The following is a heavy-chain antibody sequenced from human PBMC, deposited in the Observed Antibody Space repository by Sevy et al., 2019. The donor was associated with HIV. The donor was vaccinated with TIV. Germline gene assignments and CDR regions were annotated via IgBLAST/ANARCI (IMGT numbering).Heavy chain of an antibody. CDR3: ARHVRAFDI. CDR1: GGSISSSSHY. Sequence: SETLSLTCTVSGGSISSSSHYWGWIRQPPGKGLEWLGSIYYSGSTYYNPSLKSRVTISVDTSKNQFSLKLSSVTAADTAVYYCARHVRAFDIWGQGTMVTVSS. J-gene: IGHJ3*02. V-gene: IGHV4-39*01. CDR2: IYYSGST.